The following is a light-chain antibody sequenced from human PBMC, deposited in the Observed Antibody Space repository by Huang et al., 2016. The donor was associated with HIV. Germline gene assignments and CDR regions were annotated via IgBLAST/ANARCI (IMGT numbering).Light chain of an antibody. J-gene: IGKJ1*01. V-gene: IGKV3-20*01. Sequence: EIVLTQSPGTLSLSPGERATLSCRASQTFSSSYLAWYQQKPGQAPRLLIYGASSRATGSPDRFSGSGSGTDFTLTISRLEPEEFAVYYCQQYVSSPRTFGQGTKVEIK. CDR2: GAS. CDR3: QQYVSSPRT. CDR1: QTFSSSY.